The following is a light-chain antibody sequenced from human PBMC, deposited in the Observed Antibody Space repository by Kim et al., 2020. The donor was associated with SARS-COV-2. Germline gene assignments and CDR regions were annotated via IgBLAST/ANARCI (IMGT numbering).Light chain of an antibody. V-gene: IGLV1-40*01. CDR2: GDN. CDR3: QSYDSSLSGWV. J-gene: IGLJ3*02. Sequence: QRVTISCTGSRTNIGAGYDVHWYQQLPGAAPKLLIYGDNNRPSGVPDRFSGSKSGTSASLAITGLQAEFEADYYCQSYDSSLSGWVFGGGTQLTVL. CDR1: RTNIGAGYD.